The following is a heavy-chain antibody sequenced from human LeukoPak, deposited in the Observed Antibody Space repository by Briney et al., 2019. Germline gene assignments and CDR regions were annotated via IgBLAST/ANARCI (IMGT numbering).Heavy chain of an antibody. D-gene: IGHD4-23*01. CDR2: IIPIFGTA. J-gene: IGHJ6*03. Sequence: ASVKVSCKASGGTFSSYAISWVRQAPGQGLEWMGGIIPIFGTANYAQKFQGRVTITADESTSTAYMELSSLRSEDTAVYYCARMHATVVTGPPHYYYYYMDVWGKGTTVTISS. CDR1: GGTFSSYA. V-gene: IGHV1-69*13. CDR3: ARMHATVVTGPPHYYYYYMDV.